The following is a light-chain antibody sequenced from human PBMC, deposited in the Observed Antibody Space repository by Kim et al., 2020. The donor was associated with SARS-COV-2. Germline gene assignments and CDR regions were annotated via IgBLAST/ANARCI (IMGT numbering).Light chain of an antibody. CDR2: DAS. CDR1: QDIFNY. CDR3: QQYDNVPLT. J-gene: IGKJ4*01. Sequence: DIQMTQSPSSLSASVGDRVTISCQASQDIFNYLSWYQQKPGKAPKLLIYDASNLKTGVPPRFSGSGSGTDFTFTITSLQPEDFATYYCQQYDNVPLTFGGGTKVDIK. V-gene: IGKV1-33*01.